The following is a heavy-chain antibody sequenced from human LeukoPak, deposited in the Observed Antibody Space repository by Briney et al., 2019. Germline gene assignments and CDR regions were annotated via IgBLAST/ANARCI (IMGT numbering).Heavy chain of an antibody. D-gene: IGHD3-10*01. CDR2: INHSGST. CDR3: ARHDYYGSGSFYYMDV. Sequence: PSETLSLTCAVDGGFFRGYYWSWIRQPPGKGLEWIGEINHSGSTNYNPSLKSRVTISVDTSKNQFSLKLSSVTAADTAVYYCARHDYYGSGSFYYMDVWGKGTTVTVSS. CDR1: GGFFRGYY. J-gene: IGHJ6*03. V-gene: IGHV4-34*01.